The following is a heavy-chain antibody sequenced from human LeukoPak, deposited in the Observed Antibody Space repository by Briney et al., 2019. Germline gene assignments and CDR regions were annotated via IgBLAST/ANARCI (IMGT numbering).Heavy chain of an antibody. CDR1: GFTFSTYA. CDR2: ISNDGTNK. V-gene: IGHV3-30-3*01. CDR3: AKGVVPAAIGRWFDP. Sequence: GGSLRLSCAASGFTFSTYAMHWVRQAPGKGLVWVAIISNDGTNKYYADSVKGRFTISRDNSKNTLYLQMNSLRPVDTAVYYCAKGVVPAAIGRWFDPWGQGTLVTVSS. J-gene: IGHJ5*02. D-gene: IGHD2-2*01.